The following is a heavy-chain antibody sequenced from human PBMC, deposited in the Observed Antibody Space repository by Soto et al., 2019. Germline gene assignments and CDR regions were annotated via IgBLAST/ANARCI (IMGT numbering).Heavy chain of an antibody. CDR1: GFTFSSYS. Sequence: PGGSLTLSCAASGFTFSSYSMNCVRQAPGKGLEGVSSISSSSSYIYYADSVKGRFTISRDNAKNSLYLQMNSLRAEDTAVYYCAREATGSDYWGQGTLVTVSS. J-gene: IGHJ4*02. V-gene: IGHV3-21*01. CDR2: ISSSSSYI. D-gene: IGHD5-12*01. CDR3: AREATGSDY.